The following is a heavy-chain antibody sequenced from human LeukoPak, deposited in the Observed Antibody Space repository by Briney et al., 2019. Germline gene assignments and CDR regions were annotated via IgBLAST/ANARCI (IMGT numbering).Heavy chain of an antibody. V-gene: IGHV3-7*01. Sequence: PGGSLRLSCAASGFTFDDYGMSWARQAPGKGLEWVANIKQDGSEKYYVDSVKGRFTISRDNAKNSLYLQMNSLRAEDTAVYYCARGWGEFDPWGQGTLVTVSS. D-gene: IGHD3-16*01. CDR1: GFTFDDYG. CDR3: ARGWGEFDP. CDR2: IKQDGSEK. J-gene: IGHJ5*02.